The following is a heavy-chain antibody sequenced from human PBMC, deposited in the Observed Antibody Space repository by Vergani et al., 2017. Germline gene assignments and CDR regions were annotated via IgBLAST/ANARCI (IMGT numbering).Heavy chain of an antibody. V-gene: IGHV4-34*02. Sequence: QVQLQQWGAGVVKPSGTLSLTCAVYGGSFSGYYWSWIRQPPGKGLEWIGEINHSGSTNYNPSLKSRVTISVDTSKNQFSLKLSSVPAADTAVYYFSRQGYSVYALYYYYYGMYVWGQGTTVTVS. CDR2: INHSGST. D-gene: IGHD5/OR15-5a*01. CDR1: GGSFSGYY. CDR3: SRQGYSVYALYYYYYGMYV. J-gene: IGHJ6*02.